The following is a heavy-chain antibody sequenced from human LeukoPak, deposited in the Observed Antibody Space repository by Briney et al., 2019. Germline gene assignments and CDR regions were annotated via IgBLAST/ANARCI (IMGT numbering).Heavy chain of an antibody. CDR2: IIPIFGTA. V-gene: IGHV1-69*13. J-gene: IGHJ6*02. CDR1: GYSFTSYG. Sequence: ASVKVSCKASGYSFTSYGISWVRQAPGQGLEWMGGIIPIFGTANYAQKFQGRVTITADESTSTAYMELSSLRSEDTAVYYCARVEEYYYYGMDVWGQGTTVTVSS. CDR3: ARVEEYYYYGMDV. D-gene: IGHD3-3*01.